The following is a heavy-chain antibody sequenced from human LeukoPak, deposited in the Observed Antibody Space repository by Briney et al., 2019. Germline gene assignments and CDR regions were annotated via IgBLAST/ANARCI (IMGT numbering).Heavy chain of an antibody. CDR2: ISGYNGNT. V-gene: IGHV1-18*01. D-gene: IGHD2-2*01. J-gene: IGHJ4*02. CDR3: ARGSSSTSCCIDY. CDR1: GYIFTSYG. Sequence: ASMKVSCKASGYIFTSYGISWVRQAPGQGLERMGWISGYNGNTKYAQKLQDRVTMTTDTSTSTAYMELRSLRSDDTAVYYCARGSSSTSCCIDYWGQGTLVTVSS.